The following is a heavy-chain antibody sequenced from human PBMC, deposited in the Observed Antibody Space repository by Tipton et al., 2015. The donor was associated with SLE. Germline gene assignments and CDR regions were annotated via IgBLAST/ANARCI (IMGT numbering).Heavy chain of an antibody. J-gene: IGHJ6*02. CDR2: FQYSGKT. CDR1: GGSITSLY. Sequence: TLSLTCTVSGGSITSLYWSWIRQPPGKGLEWIGYFQYSGKTDYNPSLKSRVTISVDTSKNQCSLRVRSVTAADTAVYYCARFYDFWSGFNYFGLDVWGQGTTITVS. CDR3: ARFYDFWSGFNYFGLDV. D-gene: IGHD3-3*01. V-gene: IGHV4-59*08.